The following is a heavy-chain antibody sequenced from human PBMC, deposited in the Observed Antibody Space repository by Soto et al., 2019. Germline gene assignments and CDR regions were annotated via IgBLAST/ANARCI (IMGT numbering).Heavy chain of an antibody. CDR2: TYYRSKWYN. CDR3: ARDEGSITGTTYYYYYGMDV. J-gene: IGHJ6*02. D-gene: IGHD1-20*01. CDR1: GDSVSSNSAA. Sequence: SQSLSLTCAISGDSVSSNSAAWNWIRQFPSRGLEWLGRTYYRSKWYNDYAVSVKSRITINPDTSKNQFSLQLNSVTPEDTAVYYCARDEGSITGTTYYYYYGMDVWGQGTTVTVSS. V-gene: IGHV6-1*01.